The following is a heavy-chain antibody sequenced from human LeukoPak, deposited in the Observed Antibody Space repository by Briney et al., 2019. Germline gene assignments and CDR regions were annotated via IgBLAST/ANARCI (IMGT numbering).Heavy chain of an antibody. CDR2: ITWNSGST. J-gene: IGHJ6*02. Sequence: GRSLRLSCAASGFTFDDYATNWVRQAPGKGLEWVSGITWNSGSTGYADSVKGRFTISRDNAKNSLYLQMNSLRAEDTALYYCAKDTRYSYGYGMDVWGQGTTVTVSS. CDR3: AKDTRYSYGYGMDV. CDR1: GFTFDDYA. V-gene: IGHV3-9*01. D-gene: IGHD5-18*01.